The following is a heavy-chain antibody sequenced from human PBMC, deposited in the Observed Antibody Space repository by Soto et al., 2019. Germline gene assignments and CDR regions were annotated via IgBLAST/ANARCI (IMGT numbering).Heavy chain of an antibody. D-gene: IGHD3-3*01. CDR3: ARDLGGRITIFGPGD. Sequence: XGSLRLSCAASGFTFSSYCMHWVRQAPGKGLDWVAVIWYDGSNKYYADSVKGRFTISRDNSKNTLYLQMNRLRAEDTAVYYCARDLGGRITIFGPGDWGQGTLVTVSS. CDR2: IWYDGSNK. CDR1: GFTFSSYC. J-gene: IGHJ4*02. V-gene: IGHV3-33*01.